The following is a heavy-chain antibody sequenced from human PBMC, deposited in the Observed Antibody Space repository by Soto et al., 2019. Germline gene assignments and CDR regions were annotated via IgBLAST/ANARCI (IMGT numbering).Heavy chain of an antibody. D-gene: IGHD3-16*01. J-gene: IGHJ5*02. CDR2: IYHTGAT. V-gene: IGHV4-30-4*01. Sequence: QVQLQESGPGLVRPSQTLSLTCTVSGASIISLDYYWTWIRQPPGKGLEWIGHIYHTGATYYNPSLEGRVAMSVETSNNQFALKLSSAAAADTAAFYCDRGDVVSLVGVVMGGNWFDPCGQGTLVTVSS. CDR1: GASIISLDYY. CDR3: DRGDVVSLVGVVMGGNWFDP.